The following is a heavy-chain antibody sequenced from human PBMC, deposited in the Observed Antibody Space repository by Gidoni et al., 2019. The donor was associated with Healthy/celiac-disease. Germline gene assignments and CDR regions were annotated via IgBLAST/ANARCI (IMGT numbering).Heavy chain of an antibody. CDR2: IYWDEDK. D-gene: IGHD1-1*01. Sequence: QITLKESGPTLVNPTQTLALTCTFSGFSLGTSGVGVGWIRQPPGTALEWLALIYWDEDKRYSPSLKSRLTITKDTSKNQVVLTMTNMDPVDTATYYCAHSPGNNWNYYYGMDVWGQGTTVTVSS. CDR1: GFSLGTSGVG. CDR3: AHSPGNNWNYYYGMDV. V-gene: IGHV2-5*02. J-gene: IGHJ6*02.